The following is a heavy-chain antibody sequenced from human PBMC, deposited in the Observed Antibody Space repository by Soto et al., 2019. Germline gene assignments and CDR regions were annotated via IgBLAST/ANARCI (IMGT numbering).Heavy chain of an antibody. J-gene: IGHJ4*02. Sequence: PGGSLRLSCAASGFSFSTYAMSWVRQAPGKGLKWVSSISRSGGSTYYSDSVKGRFTISRDNSKNTLYLQMNSLRGGDTALYYCAKDSSNPYDFWSGYYMADYWGQGTLVTVSS. V-gene: IGHV3-23*01. D-gene: IGHD3-3*01. CDR3: AKDSSNPYDFWSGYYMADY. CDR1: GFSFSTYA. CDR2: ISRSGGST.